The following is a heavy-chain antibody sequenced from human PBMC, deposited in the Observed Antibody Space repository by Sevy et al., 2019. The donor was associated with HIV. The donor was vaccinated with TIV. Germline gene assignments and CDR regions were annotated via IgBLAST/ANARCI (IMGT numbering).Heavy chain of an antibody. Sequence: GGSLRLSCAASGFTLSYYGMHWVRQAPGKGLEWVTFIKDDGSKRFYADSLKGRFTVSRDNSKNTMSLQMNSLRAEDTAVYYCISVRFDYWGQGALVTVSS. V-gene: IGHV3-30*02. CDR1: GFTLSYYG. D-gene: IGHD3-10*01. J-gene: IGHJ4*02. CDR3: ISVRFDY. CDR2: IKDDGSKR.